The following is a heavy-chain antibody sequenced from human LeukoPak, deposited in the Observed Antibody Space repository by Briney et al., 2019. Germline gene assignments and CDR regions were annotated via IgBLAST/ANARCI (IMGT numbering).Heavy chain of an antibody. CDR2: ITGGGGST. D-gene: IGHD3-22*01. Sequence: GGSLTLSCTASIFTFSIYPTLGLRQAPGEALECVSSITGGGGSTYYADSVKGRFTISRDTSKNTLYLQMNRLRAEDTAVYYCAKVYDTRGYSHDYWGQGTLVTVSS. V-gene: IGHV3-23*01. CDR3: AKVYDTRGYSHDY. J-gene: IGHJ4*02. CDR1: IFTFSIYP.